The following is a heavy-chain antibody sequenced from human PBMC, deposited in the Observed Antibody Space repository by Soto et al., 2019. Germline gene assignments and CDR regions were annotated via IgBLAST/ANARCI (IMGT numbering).Heavy chain of an antibody. CDR3: AKKDCTGGSCYRPFDH. Sequence: EVQLLESGGGLVQPGGSLRLSCAASGFTFSSYAMSWVRQAPGQGLEWVSSISASGASTYYTDSVKGRFTISRDNPKNTLYLQTNSLRAEDTDVYYCAKKDCTGGSCYRPFDHWGQGTLVTGSS. CDR2: ISASGAST. CDR1: GFTFSSYA. J-gene: IGHJ4*02. V-gene: IGHV3-23*01. D-gene: IGHD2-15*01.